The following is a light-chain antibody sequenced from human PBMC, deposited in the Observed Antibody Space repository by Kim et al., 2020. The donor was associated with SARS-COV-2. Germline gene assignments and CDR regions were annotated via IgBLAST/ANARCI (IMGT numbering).Light chain of an antibody. J-gene: IGLJ2*01. Sequence: SYELTQPPSVPVSPGQTASISCYGDKLGDKYACWYQQRPGQSPVLVIYEDTRRPSGIPERFSASTSGNTATLTISGTQAMDEADYYCQAWDSTTVIFGGGTQPTVL. CDR1: KLGDKY. V-gene: IGLV3-1*01. CDR3: QAWDSTTVI. CDR2: EDT.